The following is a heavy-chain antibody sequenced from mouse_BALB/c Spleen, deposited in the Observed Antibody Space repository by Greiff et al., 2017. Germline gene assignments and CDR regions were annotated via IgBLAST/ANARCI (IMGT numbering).Heavy chain of an antibody. D-gene: IGHD1-1*01. CDR2: INPYYGST. CDR1: GYSFTDYI. Sequence: VQLQQTGPELVKPGASVKISCKASGYSFTDYIMLWVKQSHGKSLEWIGNINPYYGSTSYNLKFKGKATLTVDKSSSTAYMQLNSLTSEDSAVYYCARWDYSLYAMDYWGQGTSVTVSS. CDR3: ARWDYSLYAMDY. V-gene: IGHV1-39*01. J-gene: IGHJ4*01.